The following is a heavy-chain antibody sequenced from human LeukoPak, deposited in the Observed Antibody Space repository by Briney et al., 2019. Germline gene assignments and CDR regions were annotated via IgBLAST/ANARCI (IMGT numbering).Heavy chain of an antibody. CDR1: GFTLSSLA. V-gene: IGHV3-23*01. Sequence: GGSLRLSCAASGFTLSSLAMHWVRQAPGKGLEWVSAISGSGGSTYYADSVKGRFTISRDNSKNTLYLQMNSLRAEDTAVYYCAKGLLEPYRWGQGTLVTVSS. CDR2: ISGSGGST. CDR3: AKGLLEPYR. D-gene: IGHD1-1*01. J-gene: IGHJ5*02.